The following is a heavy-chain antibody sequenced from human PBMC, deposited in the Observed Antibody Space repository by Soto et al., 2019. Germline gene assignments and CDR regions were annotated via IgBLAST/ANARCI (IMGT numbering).Heavy chain of an antibody. Sequence: XTLSLRCAVSGGSISSSKWWSWVRQPPVKGLEWIGEIYHSGSTNYNPSLKTRVTISVDKSKKQFSLKLSSAPAPGTAVYYCARDSGLPATATFFDYWGQGTLVTVSS. CDR1: GGSISSSKW. D-gene: IGHD2-2*01. V-gene: IGHV4-4*02. J-gene: IGHJ4*02. CDR3: ARDSGLPATATFFDY. CDR2: IYHSGST.